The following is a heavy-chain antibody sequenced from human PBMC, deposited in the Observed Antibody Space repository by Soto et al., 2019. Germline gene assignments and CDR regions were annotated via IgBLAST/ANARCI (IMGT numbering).Heavy chain of an antibody. Sequence: ASVKVSCKTSGYTFSNYGITWVRQAPGQPLEWLGWISLYSDGTNYAQKFQGRVSMTTDTSTTTAYMELRSLRYDDTAVYYCARVVTGAEDWFGPWGQGNLVTVSS. D-gene: IGHD2-2*01. CDR2: ISLYSDGT. V-gene: IGHV1-18*01. CDR1: GYTFSNYG. CDR3: ARVVTGAEDWFGP. J-gene: IGHJ5*02.